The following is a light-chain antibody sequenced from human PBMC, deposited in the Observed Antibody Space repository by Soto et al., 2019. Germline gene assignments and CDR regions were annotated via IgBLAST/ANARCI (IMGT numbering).Light chain of an antibody. CDR3: CSYAGSSTWV. Sequence: QSALTQPASVSGSHGQSITISCTGTRSDVGGYNHVSWYQQHPGKAPKLMIYDVNKRPSGVSNHFSGSKSGNTASLTISGLQVEDEADYYCCSYAGSSTWVFGGGTKLTVL. V-gene: IGLV2-23*02. J-gene: IGLJ3*02. CDR2: DVN. CDR1: RSDVGGYNH.